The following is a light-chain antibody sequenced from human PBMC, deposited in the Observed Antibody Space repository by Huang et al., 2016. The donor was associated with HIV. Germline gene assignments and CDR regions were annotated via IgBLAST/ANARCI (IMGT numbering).Light chain of an antibody. Sequence: DIQMTQSPSSLSASVGDRVTITCRASQGISSSLAWFQQKPGKPPKSLIYAASSLQSGVPSKFSGSGSGTDFTLTISSLQPEDFATYFCQQYKSYPLTFGGGTKVEIK. J-gene: IGKJ4*01. CDR1: QGISSS. CDR3: QQYKSYPLT. V-gene: IGKV1-16*02. CDR2: AAS.